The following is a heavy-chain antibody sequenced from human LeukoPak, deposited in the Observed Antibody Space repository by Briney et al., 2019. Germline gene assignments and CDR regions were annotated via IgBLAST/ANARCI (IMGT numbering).Heavy chain of an antibody. CDR3: ARGITSDAFDI. CDR1: GGSISSGTYY. Sequence: SETLSLTCTVSGGSISSGTYYWGYIRQPAGKGLELIGRISTSGSTNYNPSLKSRVSISVDTSNQQFSLQLRSVTAADTAVYYCARGITSDAFDIWGQGTMVTVSS. CDR2: ISTSGST. J-gene: IGHJ3*02. D-gene: IGHD3-16*01. V-gene: IGHV4-61*02.